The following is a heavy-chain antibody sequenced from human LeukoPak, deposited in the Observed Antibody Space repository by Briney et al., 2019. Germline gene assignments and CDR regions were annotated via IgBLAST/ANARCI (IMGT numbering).Heavy chain of an antibody. CDR2: ISSSSSYI. J-gene: IGHJ5*02. V-gene: IGHV3-21*01. CDR3: ARDYEAAAGIVDWFDP. CDR1: GFTFSSYS. D-gene: IGHD6-13*01. Sequence: GGSLRLSCAASGFTFSSYSMNWVRQAPGKGLEWVSSISSSSSYIYYADSVKGRFTISRDNAKNSLYLQMNSLRAEDTAVYYCARDYEAAAGIVDWFDPWGQGTLVTVSS.